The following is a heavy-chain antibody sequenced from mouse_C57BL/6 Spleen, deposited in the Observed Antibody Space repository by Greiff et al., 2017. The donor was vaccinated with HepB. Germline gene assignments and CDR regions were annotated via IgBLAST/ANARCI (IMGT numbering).Heavy chain of an antibody. V-gene: IGHV1-74*01. CDR2: IHPSDSDT. D-gene: IGHD1-1*01. CDR3: AIEGDYYGSRWFAY. CDR1: GYTFTSYW. J-gene: IGHJ3*01. Sequence: QVQLKQPGAELVKPGASVKVSCKASGYTFTSYWMHWVKQRPGQGLEWIGRIHPSDSDTNYNQKFKGKATLTVDKSSSTAYMQLSSLTSEDSAVYYCAIEGDYYGSRWFAYWGQGTLVTVSA.